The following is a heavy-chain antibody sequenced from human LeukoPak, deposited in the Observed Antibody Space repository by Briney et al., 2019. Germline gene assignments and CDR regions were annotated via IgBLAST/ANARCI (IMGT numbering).Heavy chain of an antibody. J-gene: IGHJ4*02. CDR3: ARQRDITSDFDY. CDR2: IYPGDSDT. CDR1: GYSFTTNW. D-gene: IGHD2-15*01. V-gene: IGHV5-51*01. Sequence: GESLKISCKGSGYSFTTNWIGWVRQMPGKGLEWMGIIYPGDSDTRYSPSFQGQVTISADKSISAAYLQWSSLKASDTAMYYCARQRDITSDFDYWGQGTLVTVSS.